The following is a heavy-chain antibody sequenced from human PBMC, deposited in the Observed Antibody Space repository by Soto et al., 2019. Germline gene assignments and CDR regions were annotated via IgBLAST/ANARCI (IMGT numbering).Heavy chain of an antibody. Sequence: QVQLVQSGAEVKKTGSSVKVSCKTSGGTFSTFGISWVRQAPGQGLEWMGGMIPFFGTAEYSQKFEDRMTITADETTNTCTKDLITLTIEDTAIYYRAKTAPMDVGYKYYYDLWGQGALVTVSS. V-gene: IGHV1-69*01. J-gene: IGHJ4*02. D-gene: IGHD3-16*01. CDR2: MIPFFGTA. CDR1: GGTFSTFG. CDR3: AKTAPMDVGYKYYYDL.